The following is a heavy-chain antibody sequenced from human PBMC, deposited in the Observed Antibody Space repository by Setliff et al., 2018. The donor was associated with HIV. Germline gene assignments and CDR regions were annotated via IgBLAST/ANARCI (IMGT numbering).Heavy chain of an antibody. J-gene: IGHJ3*02. CDR2: VYHSGSS. D-gene: IGHD3-16*02. V-gene: IGHV4-34*01. Sequence: SETLSLTCAVYGGSFSGYSWSWIRQPPGKGPEWIGEVYHSGSSNYNPSLKSRVTISVDTSKNHLSLKLRSVTAADTAVYYCARGALNLGGLSSNPDASDIWGQGTMVTVSS. CDR1: GGSFSGYS. CDR3: ARGALNLGGLSSNPDASDI.